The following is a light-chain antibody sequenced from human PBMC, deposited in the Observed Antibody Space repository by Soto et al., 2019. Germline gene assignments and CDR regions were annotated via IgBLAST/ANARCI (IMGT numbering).Light chain of an antibody. CDR2: LGS. CDR3: MQALKTPMYT. CDR1: QSLLHTNGYNY. J-gene: IGKJ2*01. V-gene: IGKV2-28*01. Sequence: DVVMTQSPLSLPVTPGEPASISCRSSQSLLHTNGYNYVDWYLQKPGQSPQLLIYLGSSRASGVPDRFSGCGSGTDFTLKISRVEAEDVGVYHCMQALKTPMYTFGQGTKLEIK.